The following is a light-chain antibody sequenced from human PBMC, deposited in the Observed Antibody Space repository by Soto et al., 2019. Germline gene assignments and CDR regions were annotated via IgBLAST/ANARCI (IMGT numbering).Light chain of an antibody. Sequence: QSALTQPPSVSGAPGQRVTISCTGSSSNIGAGYDVHWYQQLPGTAPKLLIHGNSNRPSGVPDRFSGSKSGTSASLAITGLQAEDEADYYCQSYDSSLSGSDVFGTGTKVTVL. CDR3: QSYDSSLSGSDV. V-gene: IGLV1-40*01. J-gene: IGLJ1*01. CDR2: GNS. CDR1: SSNIGAGYD.